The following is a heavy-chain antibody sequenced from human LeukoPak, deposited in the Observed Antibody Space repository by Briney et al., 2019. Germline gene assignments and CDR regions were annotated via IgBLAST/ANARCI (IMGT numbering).Heavy chain of an antibody. CDR2: ISSSSSYT. D-gene: IGHD3-16*02. CDR3: ARDSAGYYDYVWGSYRCFDY. Sequence: GGSLRLSCAASGFTFSSYSMNWVRQAPGKGLEWVSSISSSSSYTYYADSGKGRFTISRDNAKNSLYLQMNSLRAEDTAVYYCARDSAGYYDYVWGSYRCFDYWGQGTLVTVSS. J-gene: IGHJ4*02. V-gene: IGHV3-21*01. CDR1: GFTFSSYS.